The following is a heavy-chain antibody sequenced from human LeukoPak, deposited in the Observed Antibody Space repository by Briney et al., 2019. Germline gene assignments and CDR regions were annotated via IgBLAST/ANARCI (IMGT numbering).Heavy chain of an antibody. V-gene: IGHV4-39*07. CDR2: IYYSGST. D-gene: IGHD6-6*01. J-gene: IGHJ5*02. CDR1: GGSISSSSYY. CDR3: ARADLTAQLT. Sequence: RTSETPSLTCPVSGGSISSSSYYWGWIRQPPGKGLEWIGSIYYSGSTYYNPSLKSRVTISVDTSKNQFSLKLSSVTAADTAVYYCARADLTAQLTWGQGTLVTVSS.